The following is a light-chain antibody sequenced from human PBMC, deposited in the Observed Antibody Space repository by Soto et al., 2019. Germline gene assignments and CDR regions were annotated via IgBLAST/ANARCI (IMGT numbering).Light chain of an antibody. J-gene: IGKJ1*01. CDR1: QTISSNY. V-gene: IGKV3-20*01. CDR3: QQYVSWT. CDR2: GTS. Sequence: DIVLTQSPAPLSVSPGERATLSCRASQTISSNYLAWYQQKPGQPPSLLIYGTSSRATGIPDRFSGSGSGTDFTLTISRLEPEDSAIYYCQQYVSWTFGQGTKVEIK.